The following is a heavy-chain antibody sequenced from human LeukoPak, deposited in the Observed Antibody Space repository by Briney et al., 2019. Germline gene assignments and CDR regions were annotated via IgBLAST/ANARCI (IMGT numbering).Heavy chain of an antibody. CDR1: GFTFSSFG. CDR2: ISTSSSYI. D-gene: IGHD5-18*01. V-gene: IGHV3-21*01. CDR3: AKVANTAMVRGYFDY. Sequence: GGSLRLSCAASGFTFSSFGMNWVRKAPGKGLEWVSFISTSSSYIYYADSVKGRFTISRDNSKNTLYLQMNSLRAEDTAVYYCAKVANTAMVRGYFDYWGQGTLVTVSS. J-gene: IGHJ4*02.